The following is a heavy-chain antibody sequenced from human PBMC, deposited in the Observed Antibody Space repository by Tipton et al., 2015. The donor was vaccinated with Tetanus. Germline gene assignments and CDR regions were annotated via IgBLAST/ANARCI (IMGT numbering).Heavy chain of an antibody. D-gene: IGHD3-3*01. CDR3: ARDRSITIFGVVPINYYYGMDV. V-gene: IGHV4-59*01. CDR1: GGSISGYY. J-gene: IGHJ6*02. CDR2: IHYSGDT. Sequence: GLVKPSETLSLTCTVSGGSISGYYWSWIRQPPGKGLEWIGYIHYSGDTNYNYNPSLQSRLTISVDTSKNQFSLNLGSVTAADTAVYYCARDRSITIFGVVPINYYYGMDVWGQGTTVTVSS.